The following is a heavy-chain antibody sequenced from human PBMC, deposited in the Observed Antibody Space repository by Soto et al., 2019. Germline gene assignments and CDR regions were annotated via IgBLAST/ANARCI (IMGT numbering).Heavy chain of an antibody. CDR2: IYYSGST. V-gene: IGHV4-61*01. CDR1: GGSVSSGSYY. Sequence: QVQLQESGPGLVKPSETLSLTCTVSGGSVSSGSYYWSWIRQPPGKGLEWIGYIYYSGSTNYNPSPKRRVTLSVDTSKNQCSLKLSSVAAADTAVYYCARGLRFLEWSDYWGQGTLVTVSS. D-gene: IGHD3-3*01. CDR3: ARGLRFLEWSDY. J-gene: IGHJ4*02.